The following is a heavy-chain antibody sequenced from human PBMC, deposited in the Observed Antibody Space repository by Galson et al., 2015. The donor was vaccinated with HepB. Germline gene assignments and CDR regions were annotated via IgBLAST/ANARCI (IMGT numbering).Heavy chain of an antibody. V-gene: IGHV1-2*05. D-gene: IGHD5-24*01. CDR2: INPNSGGT. Sequence: SVKVSCKASGYTFTGYYMHWVRQAPGQGLEWMGRINPNSGGTNYAQKFQGRVTMTRDTSISTAYMELSRLRSDDTVVYYCAREARVEMATINSGMDVWGQGTTVTVSS. CDR1: GYTFTGYY. CDR3: AREARVEMATINSGMDV. J-gene: IGHJ6*02.